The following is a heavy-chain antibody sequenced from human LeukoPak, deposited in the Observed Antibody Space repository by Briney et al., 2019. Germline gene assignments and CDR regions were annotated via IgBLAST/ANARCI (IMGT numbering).Heavy chain of an antibody. D-gene: IGHD3-16*02. J-gene: IGHJ4*02. CDR3: VGGDKRVTFGGVIVPFDY. CDR1: GESFSVYY. CDR2: IYYIGTT. V-gene: IGHV4-59*01. Sequence: PSETLSLTRAVFGESFSVYYWNWIRQPPRKGREWIGYIYYIGTTNYSPSLSRRVTISLDTPKKHFSLKLTSLPPAVTAVYYFVGGDKRVTFGGVIVPFDYGGQGTRVTVSS.